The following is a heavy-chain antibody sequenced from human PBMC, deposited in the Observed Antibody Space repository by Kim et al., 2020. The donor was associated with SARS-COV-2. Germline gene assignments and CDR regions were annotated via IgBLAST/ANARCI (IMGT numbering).Heavy chain of an antibody. CDR1: GFTVSDYY. V-gene: IGHV3-11*06. J-gene: IGHJ3*02. CDR2: ISSSSSYT. CDR3: AREDIRDHAPAFDI. D-gene: IGHD4-17*01. Sequence: GGSLRLSCAASGFTVSDYYMSWIRQAPGKGLEWVSYISSSSSYTNYADSVKGRFNISRDNAKNSLYLQMNSLRAEDTAVYYCAREDIRDHAPAFDIWGQGTMVTVSS.